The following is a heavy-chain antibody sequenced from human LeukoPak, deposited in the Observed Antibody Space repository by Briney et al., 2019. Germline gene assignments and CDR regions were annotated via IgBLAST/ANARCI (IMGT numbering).Heavy chain of an antibody. CDR2: IYFSGST. Sequence: PSETLSLTCTVSGGSIMSNNYYWGWVRQPPGRGLEWIGSIYFSGSTYYNPSLKSRVTISIDTSKNQFSLKLSSVTAADTSVYYCARLSYGSPLYFDFWGQGAQVTVSS. CDR1: GGSIMSNNYY. CDR3: ARLSYGSPLYFDF. V-gene: IGHV4-39*01. D-gene: IGHD5-18*01. J-gene: IGHJ4*02.